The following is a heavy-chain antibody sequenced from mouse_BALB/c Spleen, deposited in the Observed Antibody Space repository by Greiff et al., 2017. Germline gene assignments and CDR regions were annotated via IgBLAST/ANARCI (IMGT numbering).Heavy chain of an antibody. J-gene: IGHJ4*01. Sequence: EVKLMESGGGLVKPGGSLKLSCAASGFTFSDYYMYWVRQTPVKRLEWVATISDGGSYTYYPDSVKGRFTISRDNAKNNLYLQMSSLKSEDTAMYYCARDPDYDDAMDYWGQGTSVTVSS. CDR2: ISDGGSYT. V-gene: IGHV5-4*02. D-gene: IGHD2-4*01. CDR1: GFTFSDYY. CDR3: ARDPDYDDAMDY.